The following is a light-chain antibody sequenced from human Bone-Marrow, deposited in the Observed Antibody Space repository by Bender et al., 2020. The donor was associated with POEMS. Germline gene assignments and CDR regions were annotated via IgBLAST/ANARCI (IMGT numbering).Light chain of an antibody. CDR1: SNFVGGSDL. V-gene: IGLV2-14*02. Sequence: QSAPTQPASVSGSPGQSITISCTRPSNFVGGSDLVSWYQQYPGKAPKLLIYEDTKRPSGVPDRFSGSKSGNTASLTISGLQAEDEADYYCSSYAGIDTWVVGGGTKLTVL. CDR2: EDT. J-gene: IGLJ3*02. CDR3: SSYAGIDTWV.